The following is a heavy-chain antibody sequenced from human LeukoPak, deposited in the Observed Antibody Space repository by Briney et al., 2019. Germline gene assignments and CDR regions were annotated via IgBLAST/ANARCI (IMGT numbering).Heavy chain of an antibody. CDR3: AREALGTSDFDY. Sequence: SETLSLTCSVSGASISGYYWTWIRQPPGKGLEWIGYIFYSGRTNYTPSLKSRVTISIDTSKNQFSLKLRSVTAADTAVYYCAREALGTSDFDYWGRGTLVTVSS. D-gene: IGHD7-27*01. V-gene: IGHV4-59*01. CDR1: GASISGYY. CDR2: IFYSGRT. J-gene: IGHJ4*02.